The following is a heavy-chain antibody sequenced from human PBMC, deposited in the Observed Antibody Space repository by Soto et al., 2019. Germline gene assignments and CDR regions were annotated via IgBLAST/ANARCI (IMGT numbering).Heavy chain of an antibody. CDR1: GGTFSSYA. V-gene: IGHV1-69*13. J-gene: IGHJ3*02. CDR3: ARGRGAHDAFDI. Sequence: ASVKVSCKASGGTFSSYAISWVRQAPGQGLEWMGGIIPIFGTANYAQKFQGRVTITADEPTSTAYMELSSLRSEDTAVYYCARGRGAHDAFDIWGQGTMVTVSS. CDR2: IIPIFGTA.